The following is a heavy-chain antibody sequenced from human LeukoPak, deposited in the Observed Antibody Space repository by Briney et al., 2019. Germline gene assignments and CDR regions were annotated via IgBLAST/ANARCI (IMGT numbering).Heavy chain of an antibody. D-gene: IGHD2-15*01. Sequence: PGGSLRLSCAASGFTFSSYSMNWVRQAPGKGLEWGSYISSSSSTIYYADSVKGRFTISRDNAKNSLYLQMNSLRAEDTAVYYCARYVVARGVIDYWGQGTLVTVSS. CDR3: ARYVVARGVIDY. V-gene: IGHV3-48*01. CDR1: GFTFSSYS. J-gene: IGHJ4*02. CDR2: ISSSSSTI.